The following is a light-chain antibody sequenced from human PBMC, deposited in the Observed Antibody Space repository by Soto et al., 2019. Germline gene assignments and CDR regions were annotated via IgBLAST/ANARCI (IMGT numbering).Light chain of an antibody. Sequence: ESVLTQSPATLSLSPGERATLSRGASQSGNSNYLAWYQQKPGLAPRLLISDASYRATGIPDRFSGIGSGTDFTLTISRLEPEDVAVYYCQQSGSSPWTFGHGNSVELK. J-gene: IGKJ1*01. CDR2: DAS. CDR1: QSGNSNY. V-gene: IGKV3D-20*01. CDR3: QQSGSSPWT.